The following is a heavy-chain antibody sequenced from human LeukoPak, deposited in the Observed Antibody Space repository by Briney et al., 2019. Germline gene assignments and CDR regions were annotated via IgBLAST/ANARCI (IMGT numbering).Heavy chain of an antibody. CDR2: ITPSGGST. Sequence: GASVKVSCKASGYTFTSYYMHWVRQAPGQGLEWMGIITPSGGSTSYAQKFQGRVTMTRDMSTSTVYMELSSLRSEDTAVYYCARAYCSSTSCYRPPDYWGQGTLVTVSS. D-gene: IGHD2-2*01. CDR3: ARAYCSSTSCYRPPDY. CDR1: GYTFTSYY. V-gene: IGHV1-46*01. J-gene: IGHJ4*02.